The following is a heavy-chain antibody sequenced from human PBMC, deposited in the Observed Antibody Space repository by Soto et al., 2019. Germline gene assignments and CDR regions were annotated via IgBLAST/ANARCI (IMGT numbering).Heavy chain of an antibody. D-gene: IGHD5-12*01. CDR1: GYPFTSYS. CDR3: ASQWIKYFDF. J-gene: IGHJ4*02. V-gene: IGHV1-46*01. CDR2: INPKGGIT. Sequence: QVQLVQSGAEVRKPGASMKVSCKASGYPFTSYSMHWVRQAPGQGLEWMGTINPKGGITNYAEKFQGRLTMTSDTSTSTVYMELSSLRYDDTAIYYCASQWIKYFDFWGQGTLVTVSS.